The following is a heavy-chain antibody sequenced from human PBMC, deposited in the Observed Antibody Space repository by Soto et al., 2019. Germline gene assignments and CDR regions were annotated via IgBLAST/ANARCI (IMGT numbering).Heavy chain of an antibody. CDR2: INHSGIT. J-gene: IGHJ5*02. CDR1: GGSFSDYK. D-gene: IGHD3-3*01. Sequence: QVQLQQWGTGLLKSSETLSLTCAVNGGSFSDYKWTWIRQSPGKGLEWIGEINHSGITNYNPSFKNRVTLSVDTSTKQFSLRVKSVTAADTALYFCARGAIWRARDCFAPWGKGTLVTVSS. V-gene: IGHV4-34*01. CDR3: ARGAIWRARDCFAP.